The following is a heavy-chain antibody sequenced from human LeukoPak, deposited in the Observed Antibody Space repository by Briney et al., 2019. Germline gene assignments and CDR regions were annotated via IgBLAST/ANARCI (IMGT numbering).Heavy chain of an antibody. Sequence: ASVKVSCKTSGYTFTSYYIHWLRQAPGQGLEWMGWISAYNGNTNYAQKLQGRVTMTTDTSTSTAYMELRSLRSDDTAVYYCAVGPTVNYFDYWGQGTLVTVSS. CDR1: GYTFTSYY. D-gene: IGHD4-17*01. CDR3: AVGPTVNYFDY. CDR2: ISAYNGNT. V-gene: IGHV1-18*04. J-gene: IGHJ4*02.